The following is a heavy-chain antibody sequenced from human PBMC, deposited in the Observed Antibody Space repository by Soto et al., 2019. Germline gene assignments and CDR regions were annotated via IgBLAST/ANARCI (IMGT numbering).Heavy chain of an antibody. D-gene: IGHD1-26*01. V-gene: IGHV1-2*02. CDR1: GYRFTDYY. Sequence: ASVKVSCKAFGYRFTDYYRHWVRQAPGQGRDWMGWIKPSTGGASYAEKFQAGVIITSDTSMNTVYMEMSNLTSDDTALYFCARGAPSHYYFFALDVWGPGTPVTVSS. CDR2: IKPSTGGA. J-gene: IGHJ6*02. CDR3: ARGAPSHYYFFALDV.